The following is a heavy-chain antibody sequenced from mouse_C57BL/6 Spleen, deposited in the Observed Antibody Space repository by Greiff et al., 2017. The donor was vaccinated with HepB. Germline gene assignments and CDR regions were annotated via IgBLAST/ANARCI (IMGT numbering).Heavy chain of an antibody. CDR2: ISYDGSN. V-gene: IGHV3-6*01. CDR1: GYSITSGYY. D-gene: IGHD1-1*01. J-gene: IGHJ1*03. CDR3: ARAPLYYGSSYGYFDG. Sequence: EVQLQESGPGLVKPSQSLSLTCSVTGYSITSGYYWNWIRQFPGNKLEWMGYISYDGSNNYNPSLKNRISITRDTSKNQFFLKLNSVTTEDTATYYCARAPLYYGSSYGYFDGWGTGTTVTVSS.